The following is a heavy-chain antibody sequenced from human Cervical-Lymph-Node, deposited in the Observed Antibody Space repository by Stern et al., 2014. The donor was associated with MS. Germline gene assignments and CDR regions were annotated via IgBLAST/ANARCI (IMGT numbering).Heavy chain of an antibody. CDR2: IIPIFSTA. CDR1: GSTFSIYG. CDR3: ANTASYYYYYGMDV. Sequence: QVQLVQSGAEVKKPGSSVKVSCQASGSTFSIYGFSWVRQAPGQGLEWMGVIIPIFSTASYAQKLHGKVPIPADESTSPSYMELSSLRSEDTDVYYCANTASYYYYYGMDVWGQGTTVTVSS. J-gene: IGHJ6*02. V-gene: IGHV1-69*01. D-gene: IGHD5-18*01.